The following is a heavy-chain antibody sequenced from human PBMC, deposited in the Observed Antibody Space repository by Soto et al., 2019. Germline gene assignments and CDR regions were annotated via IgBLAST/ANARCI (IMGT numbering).Heavy chain of an antibody. CDR3: ARSNCSGGSCYPDRGSGAFDI. Sequence: QLQLQESGPGLVKPSETLSLTCTVSGGSISSSSYYWGWIRQPPGKGLEWIGSIYYSGSTYYNPSLKSRVTISVDTSKNQFSLKLSSVTAADTAVYYCARSNCSGGSCYPDRGSGAFDIWGQGTMVTVSS. CDR2: IYYSGST. D-gene: IGHD2-15*01. CDR1: GGSISSSSYY. J-gene: IGHJ3*02. V-gene: IGHV4-39*01.